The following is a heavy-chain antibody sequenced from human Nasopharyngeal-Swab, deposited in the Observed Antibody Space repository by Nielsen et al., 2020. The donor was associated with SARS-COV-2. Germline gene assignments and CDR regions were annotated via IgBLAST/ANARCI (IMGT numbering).Heavy chain of an antibody. V-gene: IGHV3-30-3*01. Sequence: GESLKISCAASGFTFSSYAMHWVRQAPGKGLEWVAVISYDGSNKYYADSVKGRLTISRDNSKNTLYLQMNSLRAEDTAVYYCARGLGLWSFDYWGQGTLVTVSS. CDR2: ISYDGSNK. CDR3: ARGLGLWSFDY. J-gene: IGHJ4*02. CDR1: GFTFSSYA. D-gene: IGHD5-18*01.